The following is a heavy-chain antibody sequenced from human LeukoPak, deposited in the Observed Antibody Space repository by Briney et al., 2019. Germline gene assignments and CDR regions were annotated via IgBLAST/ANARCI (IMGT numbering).Heavy chain of an antibody. D-gene: IGHD6-6*01. Sequence: ASVKVSCKASGDTFITYYMYWVRQAPGQGLEWMRIIGLGGGSTNYAQKFQGRITMTRDMSTTTVYMDLSSLRSEDTAVYYCATSSIAARDPRKNAFDIWGQGTMVTVSP. J-gene: IGHJ3*02. CDR2: IGLGGGST. CDR1: GDTFITYY. CDR3: ATSSIAARDPRKNAFDI. V-gene: IGHV1-46*01.